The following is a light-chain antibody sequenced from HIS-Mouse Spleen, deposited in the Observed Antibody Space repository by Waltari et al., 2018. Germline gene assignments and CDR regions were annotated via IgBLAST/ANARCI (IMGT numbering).Light chain of an antibody. CDR3: QQLNSYPPT. J-gene: IGKJ1*01. Sequence: DIQFTQSPSLLSASVGDRFTITCRSRPGISSDLAWYQQQPGKPPKLLIYAASTLQSGVPSRLSGSGSGTEFTLTISRLQPEDCATYYCQQLNSYPPTFGQGTKVEIK. CDR1: PGISSD. CDR2: AAS. V-gene: IGKV1-9*01.